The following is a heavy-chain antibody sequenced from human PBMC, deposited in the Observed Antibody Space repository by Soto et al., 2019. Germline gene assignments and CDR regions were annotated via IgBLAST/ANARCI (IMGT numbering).Heavy chain of an antibody. D-gene: IGHD1-26*01. CDR1: GFTFDDYA. CDR3: VKDETINWYSGHFRH. CDR2: INWNSGSI. J-gene: IGHJ1*01. Sequence: GGSLRLSCAASGFTFDDYAMHWVRQVPGKGLEWVSGINWNSGSIGYGDSVKGRFAISRDNAKNSLHLQMNSLSAEDTAFYYCVKDETINWYSGHFRHWGQGTLVTVSS. V-gene: IGHV3-9*01.